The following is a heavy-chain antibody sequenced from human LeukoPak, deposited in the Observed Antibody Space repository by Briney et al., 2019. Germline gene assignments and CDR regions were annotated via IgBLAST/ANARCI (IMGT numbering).Heavy chain of an antibody. V-gene: IGHV3-13*01. J-gene: IGHJ4*02. CDR3: ARGTYDSSGWYEGHFDY. D-gene: IGHD6-19*01. CDR1: GFTFSSYD. CDR2: IGTAGDT. Sequence: PGGSLRLSCAASGFTFSSYDVHWVRQATGKGLEWVSAIGTAGDTYYPGSVKGRSTISRENAKNSLYLQMNSLRAGDTAVYYCARGTYDSSGWYEGHFDYWGQGTLVTVSS.